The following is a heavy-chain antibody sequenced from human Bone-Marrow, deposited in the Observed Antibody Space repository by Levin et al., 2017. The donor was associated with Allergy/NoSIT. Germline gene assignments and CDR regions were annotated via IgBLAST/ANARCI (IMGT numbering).Heavy chain of an antibody. Sequence: GGSLRLSCVASGFTFSSYDMHWVRQVTGKGLEWVSAIGIAGDSHYLGSVKGRFTISRENAKNSLYLQMNSLRAGDTAVYYCARDKYGMDVWGQGTPVTVSS. CDR2: IGIAGDS. CDR3: ARDKYGMDV. CDR1: GFTFSSYD. D-gene: IGHD2-8*01. V-gene: IGHV3-13*01. J-gene: IGHJ6*02.